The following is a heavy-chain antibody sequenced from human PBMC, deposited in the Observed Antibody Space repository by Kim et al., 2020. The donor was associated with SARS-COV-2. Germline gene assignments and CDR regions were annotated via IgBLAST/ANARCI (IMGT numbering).Heavy chain of an antibody. CDR2: IWYDGGNR. V-gene: IGHV3-33*06. D-gene: IGHD6-19*01. J-gene: IGHJ4*02. Sequence: GGSLRLSCAASGFTFSSYDMHWVRQAPGKGLEWVAGIWYDGGNRYYADSVKGRFTISRDNSKNTLYLQMNSLRAEDTAVYYYAKDHTQWRREYYFDYWGKGTLVTVSS. CDR3: AKDHTQWRREYYFDY. CDR1: GFTFSSYD.